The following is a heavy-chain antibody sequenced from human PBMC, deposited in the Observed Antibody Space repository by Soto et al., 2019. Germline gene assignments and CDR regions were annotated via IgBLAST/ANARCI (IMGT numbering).Heavy chain of an antibody. CDR2: MSGSSSTT. CDR3: AKNQERELPRVIDF. Sequence: EVRLLESGGGLVKPGGSLRLSCATSGLTFSNYAMSWVRQAPGGGLAWVSSMSGSSSTTYYADSVRGRFTLSRDRSKNTLYLQMSSLRAEDTALYYCAKNQERELPRVIDFWGQGTLVTVSS. D-gene: IGHD1-7*01. J-gene: IGHJ4*02. V-gene: IGHV3-23*01. CDR1: GLTFSNYA.